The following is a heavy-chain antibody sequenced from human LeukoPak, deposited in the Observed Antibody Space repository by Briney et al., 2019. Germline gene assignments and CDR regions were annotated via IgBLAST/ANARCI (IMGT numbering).Heavy chain of an antibody. D-gene: IGHD6-19*01. CDR1: GVTLRNYG. CDR3: ARQWLGYYFDY. J-gene: IGHJ4*02. V-gene: IGHV3-23*01. Sequence: GGSLRLSCAASGVTLRNYGLSWVRHTPGKGLEWVSAIRGSGDTTFYADSVKGRFTISRDNSENTVYLQMNSLRAEDTAVYYCARQWLGYYFDYWGQGTLVTVSS. CDR2: IRGSGDTT.